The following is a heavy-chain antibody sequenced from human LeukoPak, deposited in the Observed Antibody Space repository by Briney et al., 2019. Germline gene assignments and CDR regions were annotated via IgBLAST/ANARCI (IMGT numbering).Heavy chain of an antibody. J-gene: IGHJ5*02. CDR2: INGVETAT. V-gene: IGHV3-74*01. CDR3: TRDLRNKGLDP. Sequence: GGSLRLSCAASGFTFNEFWMFWVRQVPGKGLMWVSRINGVETATTYADTVKGRFTISRDNAKKTLYLQMNGLRDEDTAIYYCTRDLRNKGLDPWGQGTLVTVSS. CDR1: GFTFNEFW. D-gene: IGHD2/OR15-2a*01.